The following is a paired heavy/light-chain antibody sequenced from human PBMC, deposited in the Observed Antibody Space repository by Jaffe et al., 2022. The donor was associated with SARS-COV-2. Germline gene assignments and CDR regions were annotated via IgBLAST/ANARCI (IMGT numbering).Heavy chain of an antibody. Sequence: QLQLQESGPGLVKSSETLSLTCSVSGGSISSGSYYWGWFRQPPGKGLEWIGNIYYSGGTYYNPSLKSRVTVSVDTSKNQFSLKLSSVTAADTAVYYCARWYTSAWCVDYWGQGTLVSVTS. V-gene: IGHV4-39*01. CDR2: IYYSGGT. CDR1: GGSISSGSYY. CDR3: ARWYTSAWCVDY. D-gene: IGHD6-13*01. J-gene: IGHJ4*02.
Light chain of an antibody. V-gene: IGLV2-23*01. CDR2: EGS. Sequence: QSALTQPASVSGSPGQSITISCTGTSSDVGSYNLVSWYQQHPGKAPKLMIYEGSKRPSGVSNRFSGSKSGNTASLTISGLQPEDEADYYCCSYAGSSIWVFGGGTKLTVL. CDR1: SSDVGSYNL. J-gene: IGLJ3*02. CDR3: CSYAGSSIWV.